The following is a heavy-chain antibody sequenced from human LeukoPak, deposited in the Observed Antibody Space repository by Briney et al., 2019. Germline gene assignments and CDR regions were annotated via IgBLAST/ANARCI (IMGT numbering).Heavy chain of an antibody. V-gene: IGHV1-69*10. CDR1: GGTFSSCD. CDR3: ASGRTDIVVVPATLRNYFFDY. CDR2: IIPMLGTA. Sequence: SVKVSCKASGGTFSSCDISWVRQAPGQGLEWMGGIIPMLGTANYAQKLQGRVTISADKSTSTAYMELSSLRSEDTAVYYCASGRTDIVVVPATLRNYFFDYWGQGTLVTVSS. J-gene: IGHJ4*02. D-gene: IGHD2-2*01.